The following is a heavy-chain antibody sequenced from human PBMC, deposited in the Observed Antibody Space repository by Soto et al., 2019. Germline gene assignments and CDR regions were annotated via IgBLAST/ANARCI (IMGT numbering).Heavy chain of an antibody. CDR3: ARHRFGLDC. Sequence: QVQLQESGPGLVKPSETLSLTCTVSGGSISSYYWSWIRQPPGKGLEWIGHIDYSGSTHYNPSLKSRVGISIDTSKTQFSLTLGSVTAADTAVYYCARHRFGLDCWGQGTLVTVSS. CDR1: GGSISSYY. V-gene: IGHV4-59*08. D-gene: IGHD3-10*01. CDR2: IDYSGST. J-gene: IGHJ4*02.